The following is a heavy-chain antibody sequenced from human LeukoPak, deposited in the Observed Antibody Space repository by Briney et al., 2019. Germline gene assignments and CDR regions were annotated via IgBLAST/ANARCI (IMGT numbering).Heavy chain of an antibody. Sequence: SHTLSLTCAISGDRVFSNSDTWNWTRHSPSRGLEWLGRTYYRSKWYNDYAPSVNRRLTIHPDTSTNQYSLQVNSVTPEGTAVYYCVRDSSIAARYLDYWGQGTLVTVSS. V-gene: IGHV6-1*01. CDR2: TYYRSKWYN. D-gene: IGHD6-13*01. CDR3: VRDSSIAARYLDY. CDR1: GDRVFSNSDT. J-gene: IGHJ4*02.